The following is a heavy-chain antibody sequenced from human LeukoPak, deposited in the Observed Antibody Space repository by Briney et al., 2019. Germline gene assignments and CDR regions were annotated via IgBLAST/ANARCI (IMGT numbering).Heavy chain of an antibody. J-gene: IGHJ4*02. D-gene: IGHD3-3*01. CDR3: AGGVRITIFGVVITQDDY. V-gene: IGHV1-2*02. Sequence: ASVTVSCKASGYTFTGYYMHWVRQAPGQGLEWMGWINPNSGGTNYAQKFQGRVTMTRDTSISTAYMELSRLRSDDTAVYYCAGGVRITIFGVVITQDDYWGQGTLVTVSS. CDR1: GYTFTGYY. CDR2: INPNSGGT.